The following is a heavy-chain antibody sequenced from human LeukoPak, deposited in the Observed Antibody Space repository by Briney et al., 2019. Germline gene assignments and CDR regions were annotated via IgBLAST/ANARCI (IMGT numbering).Heavy chain of an antibody. CDR3: ARGYCSSTTCYEVYYMDV. J-gene: IGHJ6*03. D-gene: IGHD2-2*03. V-gene: IGHV3-30*02. Sequence: GGSLRLSCAASGFTFSSYGMHWVRQAPGKGLEWVAFIRYDGNNKYYAGSVKGRFTISRDNSKNTLYLQMNSLRAEDTAVYYPARGYCSSTTCYEVYYMDVWGKGTTVTVSS. CDR2: IRYDGNNK. CDR1: GFTFSSYG.